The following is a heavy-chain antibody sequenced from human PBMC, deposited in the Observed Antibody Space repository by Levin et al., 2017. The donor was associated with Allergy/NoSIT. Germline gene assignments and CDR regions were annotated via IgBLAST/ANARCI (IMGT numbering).Heavy chain of an antibody. CDR3: ATLPRLHWRCMLKGEIGY. CDR1: GFTFSSYG. CDR2: IWYDGSNK. J-gene: IGHJ4*02. Sequence: PGGSLRLSCAASGFTFSSYGMHWVRQAPGKGLEWVAVIWYDGSNKYYADSVKGRFTISRDNSKNTLYLQMNSLRAEDTAVYYCATLPRLHWRCMLKGEIGYWGQGTLVTVSS. V-gene: IGHV3-33*01. D-gene: IGHD2-8*02.